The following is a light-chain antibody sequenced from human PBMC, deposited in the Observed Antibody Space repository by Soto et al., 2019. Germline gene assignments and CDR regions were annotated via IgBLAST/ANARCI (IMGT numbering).Light chain of an antibody. J-gene: IGKJ4*01. CDR3: QQYDKWPRT. V-gene: IGKV3-15*01. CDR2: AAS. CDR1: QSVTGR. Sequence: ETVLTQSPATLSVSPGERATLSCRASQSVTGRLAWYQQKRGQAPRLLIYAASTRATGIPARFSGSGSGTEFTLTISSLQSEDFAVYYCQQYDKWPRTFGGGTKVDIK.